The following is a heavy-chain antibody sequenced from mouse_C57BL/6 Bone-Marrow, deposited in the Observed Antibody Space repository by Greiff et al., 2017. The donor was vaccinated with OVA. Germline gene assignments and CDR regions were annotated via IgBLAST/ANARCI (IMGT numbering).Heavy chain of an antibody. CDR3: ARHRGDVGIDY. J-gene: IGHJ4*01. D-gene: IGHD2-14*01. CDR1: GFTFSSYG. Sequence: EVKLVESGGDLVKPGGSLKLSCAASGFTFSSYGMSWVRQTPDKRLEWVATISSGGSYTYYPDSVKGRFTISRDNAKNTLYLQMSSLKSEDTAMYYCARHRGDVGIDYWGQGTSVTVSS. V-gene: IGHV5-6*02. CDR2: ISSGGSYT.